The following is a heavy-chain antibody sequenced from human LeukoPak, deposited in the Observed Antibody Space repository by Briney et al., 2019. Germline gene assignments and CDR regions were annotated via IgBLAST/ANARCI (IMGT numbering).Heavy chain of an antibody. J-gene: IGHJ6*03. Sequence: SETLSLNCTVSGGSISGYYWSWLRQPDGKGLEWIGRVYINGNSDYNPSLKSRVTMSIDTSTNQVYLRMTSVTAADTAVYYCARAAVDMDVWGKGTAVTVSS. V-gene: IGHV4-4*07. D-gene: IGHD6-19*01. CDR1: GGSISGYY. CDR3: ARAAVDMDV. CDR2: VYINGNS.